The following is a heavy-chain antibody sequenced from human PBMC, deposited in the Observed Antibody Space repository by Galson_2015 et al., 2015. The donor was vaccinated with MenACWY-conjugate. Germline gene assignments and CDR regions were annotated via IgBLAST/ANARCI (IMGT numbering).Heavy chain of an antibody. V-gene: IGHV4-4*02. CDR2: IYHSGST. CDR3: VGMGGVITSSFDY. D-gene: IGHD3-22*01. J-gene: IGHJ4*02. CDR1: GGSISSSNW. Sequence: SETLSLTCAVSGGSISSSNWWSWVRQPPGKGLEWIGEIYHSGSTNYNPSLKSRVTISVDKSKNQFSLKLSSVTAADTAVYYCVGMGGVITSSFDYWGQGTLVTVSS.